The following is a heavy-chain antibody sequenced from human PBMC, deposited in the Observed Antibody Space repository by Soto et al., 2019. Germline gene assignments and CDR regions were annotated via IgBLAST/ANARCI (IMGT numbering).Heavy chain of an antibody. CDR3: TTGLAMVTPLDYYYYGMDV. V-gene: IGHV3-15*07. Sequence: PGGSLRLSCAATGFTFSNAWMYWVRQAPGKGLEWVGRIKSKTDGGTTDYAAPVKGRFTISRDDSKNTLYLQMNSLKTEDTAVYYCTTGLAMVTPLDYYYYGMDVWGQGTTVTVSS. J-gene: IGHJ6*02. D-gene: IGHD5-18*01. CDR2: IKSKTDGGTT. CDR1: GFTFSNAW.